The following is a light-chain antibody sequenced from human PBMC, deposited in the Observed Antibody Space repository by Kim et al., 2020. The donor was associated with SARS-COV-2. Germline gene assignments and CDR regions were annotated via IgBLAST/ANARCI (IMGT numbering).Light chain of an antibody. CDR2: GAS. V-gene: IGKV3-20*01. J-gene: IGKJ2*01. CDR1: QSVSRSY. CDR3: QQYGSSPYT. Sequence: EIVLTQSPGTLSLSPGERGTLSCRASQSVSRSYLAWYQQKPGQAPRLLIYGASSRATGIPDRFSGSGSGTDFTLTISRLEPEDFAVYYCQQYGSSPYTFGHGTKVDIK.